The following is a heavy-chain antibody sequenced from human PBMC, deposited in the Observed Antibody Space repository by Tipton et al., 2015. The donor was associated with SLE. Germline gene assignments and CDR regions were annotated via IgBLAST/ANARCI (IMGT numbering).Heavy chain of an antibody. J-gene: IGHJ6*03. CDR1: GGSISSGGYY. D-gene: IGHD2-2*01. Sequence: TLSLTCTVSGGSISSGGYYWSWIRQPPGKGLEWIGYVYYSGSTDHNPSLKSRLTISVDTSKNQFSLKLSSVTAADTAVYYCAREPFVPAAGKARGYYYYMDVWGKGTTVTVSS. CDR2: VYYSGST. V-gene: IGHV4-61*08. CDR3: AREPFVPAAGKARGYYYYMDV.